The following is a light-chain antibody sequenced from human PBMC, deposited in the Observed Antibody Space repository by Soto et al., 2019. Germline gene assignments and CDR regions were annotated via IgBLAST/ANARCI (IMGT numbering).Light chain of an antibody. CDR3: QQTYTTPWT. CDR1: QSISSY. V-gene: IGKV1-39*01. CDR2: GES. Sequence: DIQMTQSPSSLSASVGDRVTITCRASQSISSYLNWYQQKPGKAPNLLIYGESSLQSGVPSRFSGSGSGTDFTLTISSLQPEDVATYYCQQTYTTPWTFGQGTKVEIK. J-gene: IGKJ1*01.